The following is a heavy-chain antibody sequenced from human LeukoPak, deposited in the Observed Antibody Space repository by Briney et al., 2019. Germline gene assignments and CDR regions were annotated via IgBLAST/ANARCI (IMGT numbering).Heavy chain of an antibody. CDR1: GFTVSNNY. CDR3: ARDSDSGYGPFAS. Sequence: GGPLRLSFAASGFTVSNNYMSWVRQAPGKGLERVSVIHSGGTTNYADSVQGRFTISRDNSKTTVYLHMNSLRAEDTAVYYCARDSDSGYGPFASWGQGTLVTVSS. CDR2: IHSGGTT. D-gene: IGHD5-12*01. J-gene: IGHJ4*02. V-gene: IGHV3-53*01.